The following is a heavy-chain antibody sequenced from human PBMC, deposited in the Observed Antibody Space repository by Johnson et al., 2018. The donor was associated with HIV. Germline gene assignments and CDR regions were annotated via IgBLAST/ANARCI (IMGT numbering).Heavy chain of an antibody. V-gene: IGHV3-20*04. Sequence: VQLVESGGGVVQPGRSLRLSCAASGFTFSGFEMHWVRQSPGKGLEWVSGTNWNGGSTGYADSVKGRFTISRDNAKNSLYLQMNRLRAEDTALYYCARRRWPEGDDAFDICGQGTMVTVSS. J-gene: IGHJ3*02. D-gene: IGHD4-23*01. CDR3: ARRRWPEGDDAFDI. CDR1: GFTFSGFE. CDR2: TNWNGGST.